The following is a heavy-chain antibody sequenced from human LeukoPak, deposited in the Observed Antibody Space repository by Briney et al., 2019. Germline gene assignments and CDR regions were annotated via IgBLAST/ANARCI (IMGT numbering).Heavy chain of an antibody. CDR1: GFTFSSYS. D-gene: IGHD5-18*01. Sequence: GGSLRLSCAASGFTFSSYSMNWVRQAPGKGLEWVSSISSSSSYIYYADSVKGRFTISRDNPKNTLYLQMNSLRAEDTAVYYCARAMAAYGMDVWGQGTTVTVSS. CDR3: ARAMAAYGMDV. J-gene: IGHJ6*02. V-gene: IGHV3-21*04. CDR2: ISSSSSYI.